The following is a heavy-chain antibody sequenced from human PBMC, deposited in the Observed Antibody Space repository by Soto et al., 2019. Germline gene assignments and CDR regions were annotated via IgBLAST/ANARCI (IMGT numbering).Heavy chain of an antibody. CDR1: GFTFSSYE. CDR3: ARDGEIVGATLNAFDI. D-gene: IGHD1-26*01. Sequence: GGSMRLSCAASGFTFSSYEMNWVRQAPGKGLGWVSYISSSGSTIYYADSVKGRFTISRDNAKNSLYLQMNSLRAEDTAVYYCARDGEIVGATLNAFDIWGQGTIVTVSS. J-gene: IGHJ3*02. V-gene: IGHV3-48*03. CDR2: ISSSGSTI.